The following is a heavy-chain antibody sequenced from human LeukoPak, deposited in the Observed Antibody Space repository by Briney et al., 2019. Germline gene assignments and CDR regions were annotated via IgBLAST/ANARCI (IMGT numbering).Heavy chain of an antibody. CDR2: LNPNSGDT. J-gene: IGHJ4*02. V-gene: IGHV1-2*02. D-gene: IGHD3-3*01. CDR1: GYTFTDYY. CDR3: ARDLEFDY. Sequence: AAVKVSCKASGYTFTDYYMHWVRQAPGQGREWMGWLNPNSGDTNYAQKFQGRVSMTRDSSISTAYMDLSDLRSDDTAVYYCARDLEFDYWGQGTLVTVSS.